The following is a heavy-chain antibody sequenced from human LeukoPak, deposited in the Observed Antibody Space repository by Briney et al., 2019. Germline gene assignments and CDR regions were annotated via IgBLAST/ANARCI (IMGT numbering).Heavy chain of an antibody. J-gene: IGHJ4*02. CDR3: ARERLNGWVGSGFDY. V-gene: IGHV4-59*01. Sequence: PSETLSLTCTVSGTSIYNNYWGWIRQSPGKGLEWIAYIYKRGGGTTDYNPSLESRVTISVDTSKSQFSLNLSSVTAADTAVYYCARERLNGWVGSGFDYWGQGTLVTVSS. CDR2: IYKRGGGTT. D-gene: IGHD3-10*01. CDR1: GTSIYNNY.